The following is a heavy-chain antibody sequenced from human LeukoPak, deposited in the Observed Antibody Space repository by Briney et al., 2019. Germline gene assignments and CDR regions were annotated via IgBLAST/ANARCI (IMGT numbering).Heavy chain of an antibody. V-gene: IGHV3-9*03. J-gene: IGHJ3*02. Sequence: GRSLRLSCAASGFTFDDHAMHWVRQAPGKGLEWVSGISWNSGSIAYADSVKGRFTISRDNAKNSLYLQMNSLRAEDMALYYCARVSYSSSWSLGAFDIWGQGTMVTVSS. D-gene: IGHD6-13*01. CDR2: ISWNSGSI. CDR3: ARVSYSSSWSLGAFDI. CDR1: GFTFDDHA.